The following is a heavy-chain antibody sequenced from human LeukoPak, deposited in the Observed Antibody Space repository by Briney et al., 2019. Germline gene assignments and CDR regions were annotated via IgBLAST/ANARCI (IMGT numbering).Heavy chain of an antibody. J-gene: IGHJ6*02. Sequence: GASVKVSCKASGYTFTSYYMHWVRQAPGQGLEWMGIINPSGGSTSYAQKFQGRVTMTRDTSTSTVYMELSSLRSEDTAVYYCARAVPYSSGWYGDYYYYGMDVWGQGTTVTVSS. CDR3: ARAVPYSSGWYGDYYYYGMDV. V-gene: IGHV1-46*01. CDR2: INPSGGST. D-gene: IGHD6-19*01. CDR1: GYTFTSYY.